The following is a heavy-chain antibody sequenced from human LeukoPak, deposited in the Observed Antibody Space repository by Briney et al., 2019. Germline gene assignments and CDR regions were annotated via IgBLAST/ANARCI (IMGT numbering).Heavy chain of an antibody. CDR3: ARDSAVGATCFDY. V-gene: IGHV3-33*08. CDR2: IWYDGSNK. D-gene: IGHD1-26*01. CDR1: GFTFDDYG. J-gene: IGHJ4*02. Sequence: GGSLRLSCAASGFTFDDYGMSWVRQAPGKGLEWVAVIWYDGSNKYYADSVKGRFTISRDNSKNTLYLQMNSLRAEDTAVYYCARDSAVGATCFDYWGQGTLVTVSS.